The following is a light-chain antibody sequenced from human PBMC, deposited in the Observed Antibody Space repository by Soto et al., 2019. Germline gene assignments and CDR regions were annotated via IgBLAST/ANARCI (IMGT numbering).Light chain of an antibody. CDR2: EVS. V-gene: IGLV2-11*01. CDR3: YSYAGSSTLV. Sequence: QSVLTQPRSVSGSPGQSVTISCTGTSSDVGGYNYVSWYQHHPGKAPKVMVHEVSNRPSGVPDRFSGSKSGNTASLTISGLQADDEADYYCYSYAGSSTLVFGGGTKLTVL. J-gene: IGLJ3*02. CDR1: SSDVGGYNY.